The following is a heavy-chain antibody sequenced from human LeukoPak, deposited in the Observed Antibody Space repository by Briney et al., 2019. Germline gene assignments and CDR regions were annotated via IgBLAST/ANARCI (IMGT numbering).Heavy chain of an antibody. CDR1: GFTVSSNY. Sequence: PGGSLRLSCAASGFTVSSNYMSWVRQAPGKGLEWVSVIYSGGSTYYADSVKGRFTISRDNAENSLFLQMNNLSPDDTAVYFCARDPYSGNYGNYYYYYMDVWGKGTTVTISS. CDR2: IYSGGST. J-gene: IGHJ6*03. D-gene: IGHD1-26*01. CDR3: ARDPYSGNYGNYYYYYMDV. V-gene: IGHV3-53*01.